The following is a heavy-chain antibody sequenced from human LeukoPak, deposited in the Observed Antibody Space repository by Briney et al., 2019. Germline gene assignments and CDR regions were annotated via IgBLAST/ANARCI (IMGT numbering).Heavy chain of an antibody. J-gene: IGHJ5*02. Sequence: ASVKVSCKASGYTFTSYGISWVRQATGQGLEWMGWMNPNSGNTGYAQKFQGRVTMTRNTSISTAYMELSSLRSEDTAVYYCARSTPMRYYGSGSYHPNWFDPWGQGTLVTVSS. CDR3: ARSTPMRYYGSGSYHPNWFDP. D-gene: IGHD3-10*01. CDR2: MNPNSGNT. CDR1: GYTFTSYG. V-gene: IGHV1-8*02.